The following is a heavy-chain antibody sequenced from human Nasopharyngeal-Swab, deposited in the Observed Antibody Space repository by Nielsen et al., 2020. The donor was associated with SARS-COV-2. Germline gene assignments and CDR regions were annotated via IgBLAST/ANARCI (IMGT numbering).Heavy chain of an antibody. V-gene: IGHV3-15*01. Sequence: GESLKISCAASGFTFSDSAIHWVRQAPGKGLEWVGRIKRKVDGGATDYAAHVRGRFTISRDDSKTTLSLQMNSLKTEDTAVYFCTAVDPDFSGIYGDFDYWGPGTLVTVSS. CDR2: IKRKVDGGAT. J-gene: IGHJ4*02. CDR1: GFTFSDSA. D-gene: IGHD6-19*01. CDR3: TAVDPDFSGIYGDFDY.